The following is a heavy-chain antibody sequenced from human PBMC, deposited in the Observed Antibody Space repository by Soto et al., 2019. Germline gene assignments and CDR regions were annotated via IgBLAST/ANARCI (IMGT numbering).Heavy chain of an antibody. CDR3: AKGKITSVYSSCDY. V-gene: IGHV3-23*01. CDR1: GFTFSNYA. J-gene: IGHJ4*02. CDR2: ISDSGGST. Sequence: EVHLLESGGDLVQPGGSLRLSCAASGFTFSNYAMTWVRQAPGKGLEWVSVISDSGGSTYYAGSVKGRFTISRDNSKSTLYLQMNSPRADDTAVYYCAKGKITSVYSSCDYGGQGTLVTVSS. D-gene: IGHD6-6*01.